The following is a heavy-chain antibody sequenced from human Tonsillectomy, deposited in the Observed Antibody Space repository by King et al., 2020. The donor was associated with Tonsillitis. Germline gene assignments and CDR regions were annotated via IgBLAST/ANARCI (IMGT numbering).Heavy chain of an antibody. V-gene: IGHV3-11*05. CDR1: GFTFSDYY. CDR2: ISSSISYI. D-gene: IGHD6-19*01. J-gene: IGHJ4*02. Sequence: HVQLVESGGRLVKPGGSLRLSCAGSGFTFSDYYMGWFRQAPGKGLEWLSYISSSISYIKYADSVKGRITISRDNAKNSLYLQVDRLRAEDTAVYYCARRSSAWNYFDDWGQGILVTVSS. CDR3: ARRSSAWNYFDD.